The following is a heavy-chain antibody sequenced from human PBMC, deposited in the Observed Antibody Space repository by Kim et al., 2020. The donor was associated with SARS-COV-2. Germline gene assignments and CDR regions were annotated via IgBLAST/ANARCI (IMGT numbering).Heavy chain of an antibody. Sequence: GGSLRLSCVASGISFSTYWMHWLRQVPGKGLVWVSRISSDGRGRDYAESVNGRFTISRDNAKNTLYLQMNSLRAEDTAVYYCARDPMTRESYWGQGILVTFSS. CDR2: ISSDGRGR. CDR3: ARDPMTRESY. CDR1: GISFSTYW. J-gene: IGHJ4*02. V-gene: IGHV3-74*01. D-gene: IGHD2-21*02.